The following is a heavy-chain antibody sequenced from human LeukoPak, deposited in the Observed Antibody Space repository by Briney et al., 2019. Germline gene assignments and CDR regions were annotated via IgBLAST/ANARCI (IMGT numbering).Heavy chain of an antibody. D-gene: IGHD3-10*01. CDR2: ISGSGGST. V-gene: IGHV3-23*01. CDR3: AKVMVRGVIRFDY. Sequence: GGSLRLSCAASGFTFSSYAMSWVRQAPGKGLEWVSAISGSGGSTYYADSVKGRFTISRDNSKNTLYLQMSSLRAEDTAVYYCAKVMVRGVIRFDYWGQGTLVTVSS. J-gene: IGHJ4*02. CDR1: GFTFSSYA.